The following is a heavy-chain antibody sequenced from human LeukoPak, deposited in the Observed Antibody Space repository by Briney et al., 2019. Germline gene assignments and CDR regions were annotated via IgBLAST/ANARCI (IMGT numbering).Heavy chain of an antibody. CDR1: GYTFTSYY. D-gene: IGHD6-13*01. Sequence: ASVKVSCKASGYTFTSYYMHWVRQAPGQGLEWMGIINPSGGSTSYAQKFQGRVTITADKSTSTAYMELSSLRSEDTAVYYCARVGYSSSWKLNNWFDPWGQGTLVTVSS. CDR2: INPSGGST. J-gene: IGHJ5*02. V-gene: IGHV1-46*01. CDR3: ARVGYSSSWKLNNWFDP.